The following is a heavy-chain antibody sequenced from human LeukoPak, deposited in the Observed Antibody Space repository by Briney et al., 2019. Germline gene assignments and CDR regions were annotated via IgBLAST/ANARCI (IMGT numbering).Heavy chain of an antibody. Sequence: GGSLRLSCAASGFTFSSYAMSWVRQAPGKGLEWVSGISGSGGSAYYADSVKGRFTISRDNSKNTLYLQMTSLRAEDTAVYYCAKDQVWIVVGSFDYWGQGTLVTVSS. CDR3: AKDQVWIVVGSFDY. D-gene: IGHD3-22*01. V-gene: IGHV3-23*01. J-gene: IGHJ4*02. CDR2: ISGSGGSA. CDR1: GFTFSSYA.